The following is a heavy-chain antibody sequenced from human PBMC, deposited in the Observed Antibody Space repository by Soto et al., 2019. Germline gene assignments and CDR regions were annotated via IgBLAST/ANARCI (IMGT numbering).Heavy chain of an antibody. V-gene: IGHV1-46*01. CDR2: INPSGGST. CDR1: GYTFTSCY. CDR3: ALSSMSNYYGMDV. Sequence: ASVEVSCKASGYTFTSCYIHWVRQAPGQGLEWMGIINPSGGSTSYAQKFQGRVTMTRDTSTSTVYMELSSLRSEDTAVYYCALSSMSNYYGMDVWGQGTTVTVSS. J-gene: IGHJ6*02.